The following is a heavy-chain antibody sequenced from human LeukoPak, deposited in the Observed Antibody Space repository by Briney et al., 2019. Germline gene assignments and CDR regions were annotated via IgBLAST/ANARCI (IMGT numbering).Heavy chain of an antibody. CDR3: ARNPSYSSSLY. Sequence: GGSLRLSCAASGFTFSSYEMNWVRQAPGKGLEWVSYISSSGSTIYYADSVKGRFTISRDNSKNTLYLQMNSLRAEDTAIYYCARNPSYSSSLYSGQGTLVTVSS. J-gene: IGHJ4*02. V-gene: IGHV3-48*03. CDR2: ISSSGSTI. D-gene: IGHD6-19*01. CDR1: GFTFSSYE.